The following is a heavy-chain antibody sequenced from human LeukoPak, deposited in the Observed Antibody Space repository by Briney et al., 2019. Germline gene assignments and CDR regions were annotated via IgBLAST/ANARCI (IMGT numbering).Heavy chain of an antibody. Sequence: ASXKVSCKASGYTFTGYYMHWVRQAPGQGLEWMGWINPNSGGTNYAQKFQGRVTMTRDTSISTAYMELSRLRSDDTAVYYCARNDILTGSWFDPWGQGTLVTVSS. V-gene: IGHV1-2*02. J-gene: IGHJ5*02. CDR3: ARNDILTGSWFDP. CDR2: INPNSGGT. CDR1: GYTFTGYY. D-gene: IGHD3-9*01.